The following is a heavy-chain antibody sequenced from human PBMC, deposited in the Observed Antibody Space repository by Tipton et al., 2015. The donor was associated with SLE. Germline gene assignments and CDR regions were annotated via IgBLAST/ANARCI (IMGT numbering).Heavy chain of an antibody. CDR1: GGSISSHY. D-gene: IGHD3-9*01. CDR3: ARVGILTTYYMRYYFDY. Sequence: PGLVKPSETLSLTCTVSGGSISSHYWSWIRQPPGKGLEWIGYIYYSESTNYNPSLKSRVTISVDTSKNQFSLKLSSVTAADTAVYYCARVGILTTYYMRYYFDYWGQGSLVTVSS. J-gene: IGHJ4*02. V-gene: IGHV4-59*11. CDR2: IYYSEST.